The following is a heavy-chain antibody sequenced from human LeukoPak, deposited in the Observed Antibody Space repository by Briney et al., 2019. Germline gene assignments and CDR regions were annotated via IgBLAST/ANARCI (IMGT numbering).Heavy chain of an antibody. CDR3: ARDLKQQLVLGAFDI. CDR2: IYYSGST. Sequence: SETLSLTCTVSGGSISSYYWSWIRQPPGKGLEWIGYIYYSGSTNYNPSLKSRVTISVDTSKNQFSLKLSSVTAADTAVYYCARDLKQQLVLGAFDIWGQGTMVTVSS. J-gene: IGHJ3*02. V-gene: IGHV4-59*01. D-gene: IGHD6-13*01. CDR1: GGSISSYY.